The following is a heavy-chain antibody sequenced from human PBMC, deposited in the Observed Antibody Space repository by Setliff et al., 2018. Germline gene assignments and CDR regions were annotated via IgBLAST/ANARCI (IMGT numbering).Heavy chain of an antibody. CDR3: VRGFTIFGVVKLERWFDP. D-gene: IGHD3-3*01. CDR2: IYASGST. J-gene: IGHJ5*02. CDR1: GGSISSGSHY. Sequence: PSETLSLTCTVSGGSISSGSHYWSWIRQPAGKGLEWIGRIYASGSTNYNPSLKSRVTISVDMSKNQFSLKLSSVTAADTAVYYCVRGFTIFGVVKLERWFDPWGQGTLVTVSS. V-gene: IGHV4-61*02.